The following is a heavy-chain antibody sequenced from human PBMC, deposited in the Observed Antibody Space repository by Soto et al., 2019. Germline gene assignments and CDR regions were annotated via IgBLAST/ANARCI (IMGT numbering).Heavy chain of an antibody. V-gene: IGHV4-34*01. CDR1: GGSFSGYY. J-gene: IGHJ6*02. Sequence: GPVTTSETLSLTCAVYGGSFSGYYWSWIRQPPGKGLEWIGEINHSGSTNYNPSLKSRVTISVDTSKNQFSLKLSSVTAADTAVYYCARERKLRYYYGMDVWGQGTTVTVSS. CDR2: INHSGST. CDR3: ARERKLRYYYGMDV. D-gene: IGHD1-26*01.